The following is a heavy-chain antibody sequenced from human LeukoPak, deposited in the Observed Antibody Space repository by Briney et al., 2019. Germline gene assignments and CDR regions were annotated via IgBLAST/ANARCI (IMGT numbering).Heavy chain of an antibody. CDR1: GGSISSYY. D-gene: IGHD2-2*01. V-gene: IGHV4-4*07. CDR2: IYTSGST. CDR3: AREHCSSTCYYDY. Sequence: SETLSLTCTVSGGSISSYYWSWIRQPAGKGLEWIGRIYTSGSTNYNSSLKSRVTMSVDTSKNQFSLKLSSVTAADTAVYYCAREHCSSTCYYDYWGQGTLVTVSS. J-gene: IGHJ4*02.